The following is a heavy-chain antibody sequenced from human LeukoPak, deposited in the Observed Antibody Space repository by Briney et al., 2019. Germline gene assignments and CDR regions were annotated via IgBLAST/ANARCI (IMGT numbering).Heavy chain of an antibody. CDR1: GYSFTSYD. D-gene: IGHD3-16*01. Sequence: GESLKISCKGSGYSFTSYDINWVRQATGQGLEWMGWMNPNSGNTGYAQKFQGRVTITRNTSISTAYMELSSLRSEDTAVYYCARGGGSFDYWGQGTLVTVSS. J-gene: IGHJ4*02. V-gene: IGHV1-8*03. CDR3: ARGGGSFDY. CDR2: MNPNSGNT.